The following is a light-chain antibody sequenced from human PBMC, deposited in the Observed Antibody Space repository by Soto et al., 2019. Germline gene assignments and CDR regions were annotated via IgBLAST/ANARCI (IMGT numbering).Light chain of an antibody. CDR1: QDIRNE. CDR3: LQDASLPLT. Sequence: AVQMTQSPSSLSASVGDRVTIFCRASQDIRNELGWYQQKPGKAPQLLIHAASILQTGVPLRFSGSGSGTHFTLTISSLQSEDSATYYCLQDASLPLTFGGGTKVEI. J-gene: IGKJ4*01. CDR2: AAS. V-gene: IGKV1-6*01.